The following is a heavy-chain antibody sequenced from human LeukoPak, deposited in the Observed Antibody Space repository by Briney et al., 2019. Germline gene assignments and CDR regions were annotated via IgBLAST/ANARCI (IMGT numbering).Heavy chain of an antibody. Sequence: ASVKVSCKASGYTFTSNGITWVRQAPGQGLEWMGWISAYNDKTNYAQKFQGRITMTTDTSTSTAYMELRSLRSDDTAGYYCAREHSGSSRASDVWGQGTMVTVSS. D-gene: IGHD1-26*01. V-gene: IGHV1-18*01. J-gene: IGHJ3*01. CDR3: AREHSGSSRASDV. CDR1: GYTFTSNG. CDR2: ISAYNDKT.